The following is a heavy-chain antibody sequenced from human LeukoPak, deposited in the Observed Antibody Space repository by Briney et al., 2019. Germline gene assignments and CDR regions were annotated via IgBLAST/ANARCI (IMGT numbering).Heavy chain of an antibody. V-gene: IGHV3-48*03. CDR2: ISSGDSTI. J-gene: IGHJ2*01. CDR3: ARDPEGCTSTSCYTRPWWYFDL. Sequence: GGSLRLSCAASGFTFSSYEMSWVRQAPGKGLEWVSYISSGDSTIHYADSVKGRFTISRDNAVDSLYLQMNSLRAEETAVYYCARDPEGCTSTSCYTRPWWYFDLWGRGTLVTVSS. CDR1: GFTFSSYE. D-gene: IGHD2-2*02.